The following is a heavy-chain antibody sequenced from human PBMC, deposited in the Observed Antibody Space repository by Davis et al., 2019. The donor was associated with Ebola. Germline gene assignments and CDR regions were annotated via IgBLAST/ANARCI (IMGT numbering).Heavy chain of an antibody. J-gene: IGHJ4*02. D-gene: IGHD3-3*01. Sequence: ASVKVSCKASGYTFPSYGISWVRQAPGQGLEWMGRISAYNGNTNYAQKLQGRVTMTTDTSTSTAYMELRSLRSDDTAVYYCARYYDFWSGYSYWGQGTLVTVSS. CDR1: GYTFPSYG. V-gene: IGHV1-18*01. CDR3: ARYYDFWSGYSY. CDR2: ISAYNGNT.